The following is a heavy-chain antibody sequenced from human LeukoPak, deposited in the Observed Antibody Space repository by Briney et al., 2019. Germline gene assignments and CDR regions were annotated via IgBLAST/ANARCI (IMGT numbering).Heavy chain of an antibody. Sequence: ASVKVSCKASGGTFSSYAISWVRQAPRQGLEWMGGVSPIFGTANYAQKFQGRVTITADESTSTAYMELSSLRSEDTAVYYCARDRAGSGWEDPFDYWGQGTLVTVSS. CDR1: GGTFSSYA. CDR2: VSPIFGTA. J-gene: IGHJ4*02. CDR3: ARDRAGSGWEDPFDY. V-gene: IGHV1-69*13. D-gene: IGHD6-19*01.